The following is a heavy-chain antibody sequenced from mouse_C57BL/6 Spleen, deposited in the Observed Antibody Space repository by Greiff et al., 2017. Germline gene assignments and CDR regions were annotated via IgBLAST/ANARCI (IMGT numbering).Heavy chain of an antibody. V-gene: IGHV1-80*01. CDR1: GYAFSSYW. D-gene: IGHD4-1*01. Sequence: QVQLQQSGAELVKPGASVKISCKASGYAFSSYWMNWVKQRPGKGLEWIGQIYPGDGDTNYNGKFKGKATLTADKSSSTAYMQLSSLTSEDSAVYFCARCWDEGYYFDYWGQGTTLTVSS. J-gene: IGHJ2*01. CDR2: IYPGDGDT. CDR3: ARCWDEGYYFDY.